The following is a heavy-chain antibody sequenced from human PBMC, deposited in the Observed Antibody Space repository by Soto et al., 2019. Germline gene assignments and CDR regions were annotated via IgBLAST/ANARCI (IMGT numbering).Heavy chain of an antibody. Sequence: EVQLVASGGGLVQPGGSQRLSCAASGFTLSDHYMDWVRQAPGKGLEWVGRIRNKANSYTTDYAASVKGRFTITRDDSKDSLYLQTNILKTEDTAIFYCARGSGKGAYFGYWGHGTLSTFSS. J-gene: IGHJ4*01. D-gene: IGHD1-26*01. CDR3: ARGSGKGAYFGY. CDR1: GFTLSDHY. CDR2: IRNKANSYTT. V-gene: IGHV3-72*01.